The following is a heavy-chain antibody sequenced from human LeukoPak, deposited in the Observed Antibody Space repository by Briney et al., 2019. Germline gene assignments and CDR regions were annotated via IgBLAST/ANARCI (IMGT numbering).Heavy chain of an antibody. D-gene: IGHD3-3*01. CDR3: ARDGTLTIFGVVTFYGMDV. J-gene: IGHJ6*02. Sequence: ASVNVSCKASGYTFTSYGISWVRQAPGQGLEWMGWISAYNGNTNYAQKLQGRVTMTTDTSTSTAYMELRSLRSDDTAVYYCARDGTLTIFGVVTFYGMDVWGQGTTVTVSS. V-gene: IGHV1-18*01. CDR2: ISAYNGNT. CDR1: GYTFTSYG.